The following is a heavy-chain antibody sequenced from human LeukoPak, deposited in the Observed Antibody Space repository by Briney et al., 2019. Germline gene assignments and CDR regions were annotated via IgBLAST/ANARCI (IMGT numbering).Heavy chain of an antibody. CDR2: IKSDGTSI. CDR1: GFTFSHYW. D-gene: IGHD2-15*01. V-gene: IGHV3-74*01. CDR3: ARGHCSGGRCHSVGYYGMDV. Sequence: GGSLRLSCAASGFTFSHYWMHWVRQAPGKGLVWVSRIKSDGTSINYADSVKGRFTISRDNAKNRLFLQMNSLRAEDTAVYFCARGHCSGGRCHSVGYYGMDVWGQGTTVTVSS. J-gene: IGHJ6*02.